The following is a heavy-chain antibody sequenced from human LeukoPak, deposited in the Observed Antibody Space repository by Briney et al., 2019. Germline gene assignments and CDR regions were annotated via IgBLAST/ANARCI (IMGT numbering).Heavy chain of an antibody. V-gene: IGHV1-2*02. CDR1: GYTFTGYY. CDR3: ARAYYDFWSGYYQGGEYFQH. CDR2: INPNSGGT. D-gene: IGHD3-3*01. J-gene: IGHJ1*01. Sequence: ASVKVSCKASGYTFTGYYMHWVRQAPGQGLEWMGWINPNSGGTNYAQKFQGRVTMTRDTSISTAYMELSRLRSDDPAVYYCARAYYDFWSGYYQGGEYFQHWGQGTLVTVSS.